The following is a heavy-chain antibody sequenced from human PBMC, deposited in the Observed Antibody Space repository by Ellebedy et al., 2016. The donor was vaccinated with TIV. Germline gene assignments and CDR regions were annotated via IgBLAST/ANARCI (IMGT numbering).Heavy chain of an antibody. CDR3: ARDLGSFDP. CDR1: GGSISSSSYY. V-gene: IGHV4-39*07. CDR2: IYYSGST. J-gene: IGHJ5*02. Sequence: MPSETLSLTCTVSGGSISSSSYYWGWIRQPPGKGLEWIGSIYYSGSTYYNPSLKSRVTISVDTSKNQFSLKLSSVTAADTAVYYCARDLGSFDPWGQGTLVTVSS.